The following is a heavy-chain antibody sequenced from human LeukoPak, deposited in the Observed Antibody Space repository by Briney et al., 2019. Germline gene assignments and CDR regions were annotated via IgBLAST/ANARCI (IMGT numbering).Heavy chain of an antibody. V-gene: IGHV1-69*13. D-gene: IGHD3-22*01. CDR3: ARDTLGYYYDSRAYDI. CDR1: GGTFSSYA. J-gene: IGHJ3*02. CDR2: IIPIFGTA. Sequence: SVKVSCKASGGTFSSYAISWVRQAPGQGLEWMGGIIPIFGTANYAQKFQGRVTITADESTSTAYMELSSLRSEDTAVYYCARDTLGYYYDSRAYDIWGQGTMVTVSS.